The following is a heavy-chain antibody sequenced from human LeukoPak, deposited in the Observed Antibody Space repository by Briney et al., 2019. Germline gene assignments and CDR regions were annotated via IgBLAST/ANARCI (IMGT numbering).Heavy chain of an antibody. CDR3: ATVIAAAGRHDAFDI. CDR1: GGSISSYY. D-gene: IGHD6-13*01. Sequence: SETLSLTCTVSGGSISSYYWSWIRQPPGKGLEWIGHIYYTGSTNYNPSLKSRVTISVDTSKNQFSLKLSSVTAADTAVYYCATVIAAAGRHDAFDIWGQGTMVTVSS. J-gene: IGHJ3*02. V-gene: IGHV4-59*01. CDR2: IYYTGST.